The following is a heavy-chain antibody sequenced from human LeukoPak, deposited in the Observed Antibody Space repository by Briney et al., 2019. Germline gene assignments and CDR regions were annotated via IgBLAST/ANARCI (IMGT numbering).Heavy chain of an antibody. CDR1: GYTFTSYG. Sequence: GASVKVSCKASGYTFTSYGISWVRQAPGQGLEWMGWISAYNGNTNYAQKLQGRVTMTTDTSTSTAYMELRSLRSDDTAVYYCARGNGARGYRFGELFPYYYMDVWGKGTTVTISS. CDR3: ARGNGARGYRFGELFPYYYMDV. CDR2: ISAYNGNT. D-gene: IGHD3-10*01. V-gene: IGHV1-18*01. J-gene: IGHJ6*03.